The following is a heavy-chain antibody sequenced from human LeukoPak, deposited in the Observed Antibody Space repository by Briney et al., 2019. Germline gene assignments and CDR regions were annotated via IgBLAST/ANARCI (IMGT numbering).Heavy chain of an antibody. D-gene: IGHD6-19*01. J-gene: IGHJ2*01. Sequence: SETLSLTCTVSGGSISSYYWSWIRQPPGKGLEWIGYIYYSGSTNYNPSLKSRVTISVDTSKNQFSLKLSSVTAADTAVYYCARIARAVAAVWYFDLWGRGTLVTVSS. CDR2: IYYSGST. CDR3: ARIARAVAAVWYFDL. V-gene: IGHV4-59*01. CDR1: GGSISSYY.